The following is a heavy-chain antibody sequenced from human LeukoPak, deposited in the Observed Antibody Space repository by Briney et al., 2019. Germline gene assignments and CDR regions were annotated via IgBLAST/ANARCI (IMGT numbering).Heavy chain of an antibody. Sequence: SGPTLVNPTQTLTLTCTFSGFSLSTSGMCVSWIRQPPGKALEWLALIDWDDDKYYSTSLKTRLTISKDTSKNQVVLTMTNMDPVDTATYYCARIYDYGGNSGLDYWGQGTLVTVSS. CDR1: GFSLSTSGMC. J-gene: IGHJ4*02. CDR2: IDWDDDK. V-gene: IGHV2-70*01. D-gene: IGHD4-23*01. CDR3: ARIYDYGGNSGLDY.